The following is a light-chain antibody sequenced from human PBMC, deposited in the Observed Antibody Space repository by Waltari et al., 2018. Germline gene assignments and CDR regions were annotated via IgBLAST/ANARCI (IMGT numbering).Light chain of an antibody. CDR1: QSVLYSSNKLTY. Sequence: DIVMTQSPDSLAGSLGERATINCKSSQSVLYSSNKLTYLAWYQQKPGQHPKLLIYWASTRESGVPDRFSGSGSGTDITLTISSLQAEDVAVYYCQQFYSTPYTFGQGTKLE. J-gene: IGKJ2*01. CDR2: WAS. CDR3: QQFYSTPYT. V-gene: IGKV4-1*01.